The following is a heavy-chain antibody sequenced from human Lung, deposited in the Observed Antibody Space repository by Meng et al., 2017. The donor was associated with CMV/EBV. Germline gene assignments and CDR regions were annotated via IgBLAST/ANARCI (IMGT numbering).Heavy chain of an antibody. CDR1: GYSISSPYY. V-gene: IGHV4-38-2*02. D-gene: IGHD3-16*01. CDR3: ARDRRGSYVTGWGY. Sequence: SXTXSLXCTVSGYSISSPYYWGWIRQPPGMGLEWIVSIYYSGNTYYNPSLKSRVTIAVDTSKNQFSLKLSSVTAADTAVYYCARDRRGSYVTGWGYWGQGXLVTVSS. J-gene: IGHJ4*02. CDR2: IYYSGNT.